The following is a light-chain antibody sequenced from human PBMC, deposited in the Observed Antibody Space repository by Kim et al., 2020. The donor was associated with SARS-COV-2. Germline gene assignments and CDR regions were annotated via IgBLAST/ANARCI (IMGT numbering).Light chain of an antibody. CDR1: STNIGNNA. J-gene: IGLJ1*01. Sequence: RQRVTISCSGSSTNIGNNAVNWYQQLPGKDPKLLIYYDDLLPSGVSDRFSGSKSGTSASLAISGLQSEDEADYYCAAWDDRLNGYVFGTGTKVTVL. V-gene: IGLV1-36*01. CDR2: YDD. CDR3: AAWDDRLNGYV.